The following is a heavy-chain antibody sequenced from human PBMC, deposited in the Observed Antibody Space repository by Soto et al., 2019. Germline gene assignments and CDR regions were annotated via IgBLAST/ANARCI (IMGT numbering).Heavy chain of an antibody. CDR2: INHSGST. V-gene: IGHV4-34*01. Sequence: SETLSLTCGVYGGSFSGYYWSWIRQPPGKGLEWIGEINHSGSTNYNPSLKSRVTISVDTSKNQFSLKLSSVTAADTAVYYCARQQGGYRRSAFDIWGQGTMVTVSS. CDR3: ARQQGGYRRSAFDI. D-gene: IGHD5-12*01. J-gene: IGHJ3*02. CDR1: GGSFSGYY.